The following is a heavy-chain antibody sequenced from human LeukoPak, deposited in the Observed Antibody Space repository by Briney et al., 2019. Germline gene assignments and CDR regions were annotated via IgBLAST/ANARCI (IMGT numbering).Heavy chain of an antibody. Sequence: GGSLRHSRGVSGFTFNNYEVNWVRQAPGKGLEWVSHISRTSSTIYFADSVKGRFTISRDNAKNSLYLHMNSLRAEDTAVYYCSREKPSSIWYHFDYWGQGTLVTVSS. V-gene: IGHV3-48*03. D-gene: IGHD6-13*01. J-gene: IGHJ4*02. CDR1: GFTFNNYE. CDR3: SREKPSSIWYHFDY. CDR2: ISRTSSTI.